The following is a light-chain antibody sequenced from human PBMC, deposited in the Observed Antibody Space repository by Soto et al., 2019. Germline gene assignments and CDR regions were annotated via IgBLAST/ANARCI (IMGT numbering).Light chain of an antibody. CDR3: QQRGNWPPWT. J-gene: IGKJ1*01. CDR2: GSS. CDR1: QSVGSD. Sequence: EIVLTQSPATLSLSPGERATLSCRASQSVGSDLAWYQQKPGQAPRLVFYGSSNRATGIPARFSGSGSGTDFTLTISSLEPEDFAVYYCQQRGNWPPWTFGQGTKVELK. V-gene: IGKV3-11*01.